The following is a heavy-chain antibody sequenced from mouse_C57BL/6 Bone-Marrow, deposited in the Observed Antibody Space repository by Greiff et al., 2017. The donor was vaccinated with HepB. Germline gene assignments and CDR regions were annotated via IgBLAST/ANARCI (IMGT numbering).Heavy chain of an antibody. CDR1: GFTFSDFY. CDR3: ARDANWVWFAY. CDR2: SRYKANDYTT. Sequence: EVKVVESGGGLVQSGRSLRLSCATSGFTFSDFYMEWVRQAPGKGLEWIAASRYKANDYTTEYTASVKGRFIVSRDNSQSILYLQMNDLRAEDTAIYYCARDANWVWFAYWGHVILVTVS. J-gene: IGHJ3*01. D-gene: IGHD4-1*01. V-gene: IGHV7-1*01.